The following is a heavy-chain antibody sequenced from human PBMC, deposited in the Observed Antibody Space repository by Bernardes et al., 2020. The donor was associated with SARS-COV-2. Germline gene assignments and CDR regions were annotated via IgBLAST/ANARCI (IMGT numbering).Heavy chain of an antibody. D-gene: IGHD3-10*01. J-gene: IGHJ6*02. V-gene: IGHV3-74*01. CDR1: GFSSSSYC. CDR3: ARKTGHDYGMDV. Sequence: GGSLRLSCAASGFSSSSYCMHWVRQAPGKGLVWVSRVNSDGSNTIYADSVKGRFTISRDISKNMVYLQMNSLRAEDTAVYYCARKTGHDYGMDVWGQGTTVTVSS. CDR2: VNSDGSNT.